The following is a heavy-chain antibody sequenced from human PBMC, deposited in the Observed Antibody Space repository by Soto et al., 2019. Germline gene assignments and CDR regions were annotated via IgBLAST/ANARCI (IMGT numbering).Heavy chain of an antibody. D-gene: IGHD6-6*01. V-gene: IGHV4-30-4*01. CDR3: ARSHIVPRLFMYPYDY. J-gene: IGHJ4*02. Sequence: SQPLSHTCTVSGGSIRSGDYYWSWIRQPPGKGLEWIGYIYYSGSTYYNPSLKSRVTISVDTSKNQFSLKLSSVTAADTAVYYCARSHIVPRLFMYPYDYWGQGSLVTVSS. CDR2: IYYSGST. CDR1: GGSIRSGDYY.